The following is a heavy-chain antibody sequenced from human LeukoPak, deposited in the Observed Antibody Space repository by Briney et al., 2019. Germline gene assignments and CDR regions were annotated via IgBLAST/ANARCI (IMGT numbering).Heavy chain of an antibody. CDR2: MSYDGCNK. Sequence: PGGSLSLSCAASGFTFRRYAIHWVGQAPGKGLDWVAVMSYDGCNKYYADSVQGRFTISRDNSKNMLYLQMNSLRADDTAVYYCATQYIAATPCVYWGQGTLVTVSS. CDR1: GFTFRRYA. J-gene: IGHJ4*02. D-gene: IGHD5-12*01. CDR3: ATQYIAATPCVY. V-gene: IGHV3-30*04.